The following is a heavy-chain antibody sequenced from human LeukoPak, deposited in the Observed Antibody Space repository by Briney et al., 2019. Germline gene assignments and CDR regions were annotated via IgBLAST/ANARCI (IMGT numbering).Heavy chain of an antibody. V-gene: IGHV4-31*03. CDR2: IYYSGST. Sequence: KTSETLSLTCTVSGGSISSGGYYWSWIRQHPGKGLEWIGYIYYSGSTYYNPSLKSRVTISVDTSKNQFSLKLSSVTAADTAVYYCAARIAVAGTVDYWGQGTLVTVSS. CDR1: GGSISSGGYY. J-gene: IGHJ4*02. D-gene: IGHD6-19*01. CDR3: AARIAVAGTVDY.